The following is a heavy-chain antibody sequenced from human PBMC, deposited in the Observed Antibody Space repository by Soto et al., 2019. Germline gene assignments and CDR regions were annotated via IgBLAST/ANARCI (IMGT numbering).Heavy chain of an antibody. Sequence: QVQLVQSGAEVKKPGASVKVSCKASGYTFTSYGISWVRQAPGQGLEWMGWISAYNGNTNYAQKPQGRVTMPTDTSTSTAYMELRSLGSDDTAVYYCARVGLYDSDPARYYYYGMDVWGPGTTVTVSS. V-gene: IGHV1-18*01. CDR1: GYTFTSYG. D-gene: IGHD3-9*01. J-gene: IGHJ6*02. CDR3: ARVGLYDSDPARYYYYGMDV. CDR2: ISAYNGNT.